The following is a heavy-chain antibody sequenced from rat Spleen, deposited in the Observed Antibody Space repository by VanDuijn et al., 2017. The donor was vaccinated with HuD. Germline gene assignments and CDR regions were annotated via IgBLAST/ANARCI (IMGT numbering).Heavy chain of an antibody. V-gene: IGHV5-17*01. CDR3: ARPDSAIYVMDA. Sequence: EVQLVESGGGLVQPGNSLKLSCVASGFTFSDYAMAWVRQSPKKGLEWVATIIYDGSGTYYGDSVKGRFTISRDNAKSTLYLQMNSLRSEDTATYYCARPDSAIYVMDAWGQGASVTVSS. J-gene: IGHJ4*01. CDR1: GFTFSDYA. D-gene: IGHD4-3*01. CDR2: IIYDGSGT.